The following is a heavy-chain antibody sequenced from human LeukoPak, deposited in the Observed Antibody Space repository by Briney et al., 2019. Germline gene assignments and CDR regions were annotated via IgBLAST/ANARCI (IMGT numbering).Heavy chain of an antibody. CDR3: AREGLQWLVHAFDI. D-gene: IGHD6-19*01. CDR2: IYYGGST. V-gene: IGHV4-39*07. CDR1: GGSISSSSYY. Sequence: SETLSLTCTVSGGSISSSSYYWGWIRQPPGKGLEWIGNIYYGGSTYYNPSLKSRVTISVDTSKNQFSLKLSSVTAADTAVYYCAREGLQWLVHAFDIWGQGTMVTVSS. J-gene: IGHJ3*02.